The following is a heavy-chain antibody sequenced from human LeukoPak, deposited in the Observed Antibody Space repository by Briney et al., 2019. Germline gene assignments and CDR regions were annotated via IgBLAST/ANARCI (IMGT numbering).Heavy chain of an antibody. D-gene: IGHD3-10*01. CDR2: INPNSGGT. V-gene: IGHV1-2*02. J-gene: IGHJ4*02. CDR1: AYTFTYYY. Sequence: ASVKVSCKASAYTFTYYYMHWVRQAPGQGLEWMGWINPNSGGTNYAQKFQGRVTMTRDTSISTAYMELSRLRSDDTAVYYCARGGMVRGVIENYWGQGTLVTVSS. CDR3: ARGGMVRGVIENY.